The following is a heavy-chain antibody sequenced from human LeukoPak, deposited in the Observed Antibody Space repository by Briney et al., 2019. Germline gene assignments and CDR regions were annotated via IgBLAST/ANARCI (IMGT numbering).Heavy chain of an antibody. D-gene: IGHD2-15*01. V-gene: IGHV4-59*08. CDR3: ARQKGFTSGFDY. CDR1: GGSISSYY. J-gene: IGHJ4*02. CDR2: FISGST. Sequence: KPSETLSLTCAVSGGSISSYYWSWIRQPPGRGLEWLGFISGSTNYNPSLKSRVTMSVDTSKNQFSLKLSSVTAADTAVYYCARQKGFTSGFDYWGQGTLVTVSS.